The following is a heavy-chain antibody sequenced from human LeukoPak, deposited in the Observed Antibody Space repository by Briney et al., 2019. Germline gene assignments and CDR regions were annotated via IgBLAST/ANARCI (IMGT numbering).Heavy chain of an antibody. CDR1: GFTFSSYG. Sequence: GGSLRLSCAASGFTFSSYGMHWVRQAPGKGLEWVAVIWYDGSNKYYADSVKGRFTISRDNSKNTLYLQMNSLRAEDTAVYYCARDPFPYSNYCDYWGQGTLVTVSS. CDR3: ARDPFPYSNYCDY. CDR2: IWYDGSNK. J-gene: IGHJ4*02. V-gene: IGHV3-33*01. D-gene: IGHD4-11*01.